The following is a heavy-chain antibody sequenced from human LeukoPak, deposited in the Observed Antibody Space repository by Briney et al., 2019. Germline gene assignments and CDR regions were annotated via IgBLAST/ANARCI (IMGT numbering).Heavy chain of an antibody. Sequence: ASVKVSCKASGYTFTGYYIHCVRQAPGPGLEWMGWINPNSGGTNYAQKFQGRVTMTRDTSISTAYMELSRLTSDDTAVYYCARGTRDYFDYWGQGTLVTVSS. CDR3: ARGTRDYFDY. CDR2: INPNSGGT. J-gene: IGHJ4*02. V-gene: IGHV1-2*02. CDR1: GYTFTGYY.